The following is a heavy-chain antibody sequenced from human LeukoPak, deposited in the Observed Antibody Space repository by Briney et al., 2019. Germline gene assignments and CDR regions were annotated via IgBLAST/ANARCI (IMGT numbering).Heavy chain of an antibody. CDR1: GGSISSYY. V-gene: IGHV4-59*01. CDR3: ARTRDYYGSGSFYY. J-gene: IGHJ4*02. D-gene: IGHD3-10*01. Sequence: SETLSLICTVSGGSISSYYWSWIRQPPGKGLEWIGYIYYSGSTNYNPSLKSRVTISVDTSKNQFSLKLSSVTAADTAVYYCARTRDYYGSGSFYYWGQGTLVTVSS. CDR2: IYYSGST.